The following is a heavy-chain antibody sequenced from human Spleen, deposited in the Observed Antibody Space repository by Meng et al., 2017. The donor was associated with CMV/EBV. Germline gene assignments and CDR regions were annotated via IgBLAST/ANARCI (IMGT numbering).Heavy chain of an antibody. CDR3: ARAGLGISSAGINF. V-gene: IGHV3-30*03. Sequence: GESLKISCAASGFTFSNAWMSWVRQAPGKGLEWVAVISYDGRTKHHADSVNGRLTISRDNSQNTLYLQMSSVGVEDTAVYYCARAGLGISSAGINFWGQGALVTVSS. J-gene: IGHJ4*02. CDR1: GFTFSNAW. CDR2: ISYDGRTK. D-gene: IGHD6-13*01.